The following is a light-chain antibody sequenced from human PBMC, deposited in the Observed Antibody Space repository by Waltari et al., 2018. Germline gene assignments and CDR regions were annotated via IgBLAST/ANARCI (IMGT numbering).Light chain of an antibody. CDR2: DVT. CDR1: SSDIGGYNY. J-gene: IGLJ2*01. Sequence: QSALTQPASVSGSPGQSITISCAGTSSDIGGYNYVSWYQQHPGKAPKLLIFDVTRWPAGVSPRFSGSKSGNTASLTISGLQAEDEADYYCTSYTSTNTVIFGGGTKVTVL. V-gene: IGLV2-14*03. CDR3: TSYTSTNTVI.